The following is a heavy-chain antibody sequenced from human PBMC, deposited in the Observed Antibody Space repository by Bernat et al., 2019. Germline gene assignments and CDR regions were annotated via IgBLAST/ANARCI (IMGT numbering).Heavy chain of an antibody. D-gene: IGHD3-9*01. CDR1: GFTVSSNY. J-gene: IGHJ6*02. CDR2: IYSGGST. CDR3: ARDPTDYDILTASMENSAYGMDV. V-gene: IGHV3-53*02. Sequence: EVQLVETGGGLIQPGGSLRLSCAASGFTVSSNYMSWVRQAPGKGLEWVSVIYSGGSTYYAEPVKGRFTISRDNSKNALYLQMNSLRAEDTAVYYCARDPTDYDILTASMENSAYGMDVWGQGTTVTVSS.